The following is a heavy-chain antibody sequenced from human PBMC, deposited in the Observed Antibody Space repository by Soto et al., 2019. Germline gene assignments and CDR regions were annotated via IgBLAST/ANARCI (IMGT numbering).Heavy chain of an antibody. CDR2: IHPDGAT. CDR1: GFDVSYNY. V-gene: IGHV3-53*01. CDR3: GSIEVAEGFDP. Sequence: GGSLRLSCAASGFDVSYNYMSWVRQAPGKGLEWLSVIHPDGATYYAGSVKGRFTISRDNSKNTVHLQMNDLRGDDTAVYYCGSIEVAEGFDPWGQGTMGTVSS. D-gene: IGHD6-19*01. J-gene: IGHJ5*02.